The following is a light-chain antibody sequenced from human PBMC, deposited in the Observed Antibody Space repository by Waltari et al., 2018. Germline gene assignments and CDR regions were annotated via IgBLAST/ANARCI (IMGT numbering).Light chain of an antibody. Sequence: EIVMTQSPATLSVFPGERATLSCRASQSVATYLAWYQQKPGQAPRLLIYGASTRPTGIPARFSGGWSGTEFTLTISSLQSEDFAVYYCQQYNNWPLLTFGGGTRVEIK. CDR3: QQYNNWPLLT. J-gene: IGKJ4*01. CDR2: GAS. V-gene: IGKV3-15*01. CDR1: QSVATY.